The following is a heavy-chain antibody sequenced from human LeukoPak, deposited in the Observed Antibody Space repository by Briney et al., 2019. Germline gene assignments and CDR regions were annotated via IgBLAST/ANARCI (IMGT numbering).Heavy chain of an antibody. V-gene: IGHV3-30*04. CDR2: ISYDGSDK. CDR3: AKDRGSYGLWV. CDR1: GFTFSSYA. Sequence: GGSLRLSCAASGFTFSSYAMYWVRQAPGKGLEWVAVISYDGSDKFYADSVKGRFTISRDNSKNTLYLQMNSLRAEDTAVYYCAKDRGSYGLWVWGQGTLVTVSP. D-gene: IGHD1-26*01. J-gene: IGHJ4*02.